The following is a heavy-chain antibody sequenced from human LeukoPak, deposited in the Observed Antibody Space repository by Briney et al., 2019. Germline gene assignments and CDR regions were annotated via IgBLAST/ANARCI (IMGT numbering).Heavy chain of an antibody. D-gene: IGHD3-9*01. J-gene: IGHJ3*02. CDR1: GGSISSSSYY. Sequence: SETLSLTCTVSGGSISSSSYYWGWIRQPPGKGLEWIGSIYYSGSTYYNPSLKSRVTISVDTSKNQFSLKLSSVTAADTAVYYCARFESIPNDAFDIWGQGTMVTVSS. V-gene: IGHV4-39*07. CDR3: ARFESIPNDAFDI. CDR2: IYYSGST.